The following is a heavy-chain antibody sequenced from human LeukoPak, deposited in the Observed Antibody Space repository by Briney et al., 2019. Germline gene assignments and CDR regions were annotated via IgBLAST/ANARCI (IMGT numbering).Heavy chain of an antibody. CDR1: GFTFSSYG. CDR3: AKDRQFALDY. CDR2: ISYDGSNK. V-gene: IGHV3-30*18. J-gene: IGHJ4*02. D-gene: IGHD2-21*01. Sequence: GGSLRLSCAASGFTFSSYGMHWVRQAPGKGLEWVAVISYDGSNKYYADSVKGRFTISRDNSKNTLYLQMNSLRAEDTAVYYCAKDRQFALDYWGQGTLVTVSS.